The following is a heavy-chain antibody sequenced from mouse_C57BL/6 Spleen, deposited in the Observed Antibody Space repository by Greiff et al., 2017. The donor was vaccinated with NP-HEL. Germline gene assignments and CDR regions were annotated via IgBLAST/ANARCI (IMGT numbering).Heavy chain of an antibody. CDR1: GFTFSDYY. D-gene: IGHD2-3*01. J-gene: IGHJ4*01. CDR3: ARGDGYYRAMDY. V-gene: IGHV5-16*01. CDR2: INYDGSST. Sequence: EVQVVESEGGLVQPGSSMKLSCTASGFTFSDYYMAWVRQVPEKGLEWVANINYDGSSTYYLDSLKSRFIISRDNAKNILYLQMSSLKSEDTATYYCARGDGYYRAMDYWGQGTSVTVSS.